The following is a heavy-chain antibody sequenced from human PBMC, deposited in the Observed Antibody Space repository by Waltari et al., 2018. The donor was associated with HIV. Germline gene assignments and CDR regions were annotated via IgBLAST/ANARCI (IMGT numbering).Heavy chain of an antibody. Sequence: QVQLVQSGAEVKKPGASVKVSCKASGYTFTSYGISWVRQAPGQGLEWMGWSSAYNGNTNYAQKLQGRVTMTTDTSTSTAYMELRSLRSDDTAVYYCARGSIYDSSGVYDAFDIWGQGTMVTVSS. D-gene: IGHD3-22*01. CDR1: GYTFTSYG. J-gene: IGHJ3*02. CDR2: SSAYNGNT. V-gene: IGHV1-18*01. CDR3: ARGSIYDSSGVYDAFDI.